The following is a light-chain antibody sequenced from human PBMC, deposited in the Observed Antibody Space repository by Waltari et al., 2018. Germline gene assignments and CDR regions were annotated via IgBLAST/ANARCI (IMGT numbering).Light chain of an antibody. V-gene: IGKV1-9*01. J-gene: IGKJ4*01. CDR3: EHFNNYPLT. CDR2: AAS. CDR1: QDISHY. Sequence: DLQLTQPPSFLSASVGDRVTITCRASQDISHYLAWYHLRPGKAPKLLIYAASTLQGGVPSRFSGSGSGTDFTLTISSLQPEDFATYYCEHFNNYPLTFGGGTKVEIK.